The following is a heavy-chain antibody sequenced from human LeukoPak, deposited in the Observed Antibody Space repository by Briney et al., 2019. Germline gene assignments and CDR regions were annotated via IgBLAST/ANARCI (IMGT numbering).Heavy chain of an antibody. CDR2: LSVSGDST. D-gene: IGHD3-22*01. CDR3: AKGRYYYDHSDAFEI. V-gene: IGHV3-23*01. CDR1: GFSFSSYA. J-gene: IGHJ3*02. Sequence: PGGSLRLSCAASGFSFSSYAMSWVRQAPGKGLEWVSNLSVSGDSTYYADSVKGRFTISRDNSKNTLYLQMNSLRAEDTAVYHCAKGRYYYDHSDAFEIWGQGTMVTVSS.